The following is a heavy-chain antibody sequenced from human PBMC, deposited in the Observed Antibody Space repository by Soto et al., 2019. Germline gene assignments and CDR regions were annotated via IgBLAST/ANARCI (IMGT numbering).Heavy chain of an antibody. Sequence: QVQLVESGGGVVQPGRSLRLSCAASGFTFSSYAMHWVRQAPGKGLEWVAVISYDGSNKYYADSVKGRFTISRDNSKNTLYLQMNSLRAEDTAVYYCAKDLYYYDSSGYPHAFDIWGQGTMVTVSS. V-gene: IGHV3-30-3*01. CDR1: GFTFSSYA. J-gene: IGHJ3*02. CDR3: AKDLYYYDSSGYPHAFDI. D-gene: IGHD3-22*01. CDR2: ISYDGSNK.